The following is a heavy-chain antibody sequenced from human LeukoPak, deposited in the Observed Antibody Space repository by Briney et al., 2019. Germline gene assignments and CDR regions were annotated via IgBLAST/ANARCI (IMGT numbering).Heavy chain of an antibody. CDR3: AKDSGDYVIDF. CDR1: GLTFSTYA. CDR2: VSESGAGT. V-gene: IGHV3-23*01. Sequence: GESLRLSCVASGLTFSTYAMGWVRQVPGKGLEWVSSVSESGAGTYYADSVKGRFTISRDNSKNTLDLQMNSLRAEDTAVYYCAKDSGDYVIDFWGQGTLATVSS. D-gene: IGHD2-21*02. J-gene: IGHJ4*02.